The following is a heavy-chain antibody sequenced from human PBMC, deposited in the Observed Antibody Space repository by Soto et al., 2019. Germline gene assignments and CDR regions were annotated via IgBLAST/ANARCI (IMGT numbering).Heavy chain of an antibody. Sequence: EIQLLESGGGLIQPGGSLRLSCAASGFTFSSYAMTWVRQPPGKGMEWLSSIRANGAGTYYADSVGGRFSISRDNTKTTLYLQMNSLRAEDTAIYYCAKDRTRAIAVADIWCDPWGQGSLVTVSS. J-gene: IGHJ5*02. V-gene: IGHV3-23*01. CDR1: GFTFSSYA. CDR2: IRANGAGT. CDR3: AKDRTRAIAVADIWCDP. D-gene: IGHD6-19*01.